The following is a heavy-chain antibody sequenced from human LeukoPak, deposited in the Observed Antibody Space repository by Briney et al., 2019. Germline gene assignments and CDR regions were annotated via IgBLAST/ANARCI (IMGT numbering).Heavy chain of an antibody. Sequence: GGSLRLSCAASGFSFSSHGMSWVRQAPGKGLEWVSGIIGGAGSTYYADSVKGRFTISGDNSKNTLFLQMNSPRAEDTAVYYCAHGAMYQLDYWGQGTLVTVSS. J-gene: IGHJ4*02. V-gene: IGHV3-23*01. CDR2: IIGGAGST. D-gene: IGHD2-2*01. CDR1: GFSFSSHG. CDR3: AHGAMYQLDY.